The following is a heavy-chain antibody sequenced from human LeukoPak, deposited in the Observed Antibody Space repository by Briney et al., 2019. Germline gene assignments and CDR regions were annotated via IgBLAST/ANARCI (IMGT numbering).Heavy chain of an antibody. D-gene: IGHD2/OR15-2a*01. V-gene: IGHV3-23*01. CDR3: AKSLRDSNGTLTYYFDY. J-gene: IGHJ4*02. Sequence: PGGSLRLSCAASGFTFSSYAMSWVRQAPGKGLEWVSAISGSGGSTYYADSVKGRFTISRDNSKNTLYLQMNSLRAEDTAVYYCAKSLRDSNGTLTYYFDYWGQGTLVTVSS. CDR2: ISGSGGST. CDR1: GFTFSSYA.